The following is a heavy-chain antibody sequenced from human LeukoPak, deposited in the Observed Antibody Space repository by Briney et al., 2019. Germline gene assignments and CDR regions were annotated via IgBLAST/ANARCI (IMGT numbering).Heavy chain of an antibody. CDR2: ISAYNSNT. Sequence: ASVKVSCKPSGYTFTSYGISWVRQAPGQGLEWMGWISAYNSNTNYAQKLQGRVTMTTDTSTTTAYMELRSLRSDDTAVYYCARSTPNDYYYYYMDVWGKGTTVTISS. CDR3: ARSTPNDYYYYYMDV. CDR1: GYTFTSYG. V-gene: IGHV1-18*01. J-gene: IGHJ6*03.